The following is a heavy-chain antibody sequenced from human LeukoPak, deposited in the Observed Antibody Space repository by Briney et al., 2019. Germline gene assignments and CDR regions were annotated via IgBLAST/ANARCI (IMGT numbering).Heavy chain of an antibody. CDR1: EFTFSSYA. J-gene: IGHJ4*02. Sequence: GGSLRLSCAASEFTFSSYAMNWVRQAPGKGLEWVSVISNSGGATYYADSVKGRFTISRDNSKNTLYLQMNSLRAEDTAVYYCARRAGAYSHPYDYWGQGTLVTVSS. D-gene: IGHD4/OR15-4a*01. CDR3: ARRAGAYSHPYDY. CDR2: ISNSGGAT. V-gene: IGHV3-23*01.